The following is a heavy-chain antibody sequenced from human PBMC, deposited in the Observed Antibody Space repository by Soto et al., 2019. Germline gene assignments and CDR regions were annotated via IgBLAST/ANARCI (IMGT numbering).Heavy chain of an antibody. Sequence: VGSLRLSCAASGFTFSSYGMHWVRQAPGKGLEWVAVIWYDGSNKYYADSVKGRFTISRDNSKNTLYLQMNSLRAEDTAVYYCAREYLRFRAFDIWGQGTMVTVSS. J-gene: IGHJ3*02. CDR2: IWYDGSNK. CDR3: AREYLRFRAFDI. V-gene: IGHV3-33*01. CDR1: GFTFSSYG. D-gene: IGHD3-16*01.